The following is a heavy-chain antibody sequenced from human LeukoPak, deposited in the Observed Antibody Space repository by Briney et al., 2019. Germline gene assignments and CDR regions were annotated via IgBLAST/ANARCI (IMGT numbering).Heavy chain of an antibody. J-gene: IGHJ3*02. CDR1: GFTFSDYY. CDR3: ARAQGPMTTGRAFDI. CDR2: SSSSGSTI. V-gene: IGHV3-11*01. Sequence: GGSLRLSCAASGFTFSDYYMSWIRQAPGKGLEWVSYSSSSGSTIYYADSVKGRFTIFRDNAKNSLYLQMNSLRAEDTAVYYCARAQGPMTTGRAFDIRGQGTMVTVSS. D-gene: IGHD4-17*01.